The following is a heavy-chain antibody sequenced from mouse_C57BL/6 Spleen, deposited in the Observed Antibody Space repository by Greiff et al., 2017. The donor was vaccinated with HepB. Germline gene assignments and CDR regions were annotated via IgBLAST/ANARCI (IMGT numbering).Heavy chain of an antibody. CDR3: ARHYYGSRGYFDV. Sequence: VQLQQSGPELVKPGASVKISCKASGYAFSSSWMNWVKQRPGKGLEWIGRIYPGDGDTNYNGKFKGKATLTADKSSSTAYMQLSSLTSEDSAVYFCARHYYGSRGYFDVWGTGTTVTVSS. V-gene: IGHV1-82*01. CDR1: GYAFSSSW. D-gene: IGHD1-1*01. J-gene: IGHJ1*03. CDR2: IYPGDGDT.